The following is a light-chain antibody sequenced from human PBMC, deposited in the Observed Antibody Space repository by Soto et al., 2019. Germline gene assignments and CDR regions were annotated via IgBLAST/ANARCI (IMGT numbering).Light chain of an antibody. CDR1: QGVSNV. CDR3: LQDFAYPLT. Sequence: AIQMTQSPSSLSSVGDRVTITCRASQGVSNVVGWYQQKPGKAPRLLIYAASTLQSGVPSRFSGSQSATDFTLTIISLQPEDFATYYCLQDFAYPLTFGGGTKVEIK. CDR2: AAS. V-gene: IGKV1-6*01. J-gene: IGKJ4*01.